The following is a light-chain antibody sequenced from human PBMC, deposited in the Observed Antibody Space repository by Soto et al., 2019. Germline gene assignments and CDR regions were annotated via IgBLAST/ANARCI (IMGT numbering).Light chain of an antibody. CDR2: GAS. V-gene: IGKV3-15*01. J-gene: IGKJ1*01. CDR3: QQYNNWLRGT. Sequence: EIVMTQSPATLSVSPGERATLSCRARQIVSSNLAWYQQKPGQAPRLLIYGASTRATGIPARFSGSGSGTEFTLTISSLQSEDFAVYYCQQYNNWLRGTFGQGTKVEIK. CDR1: QIVSSN.